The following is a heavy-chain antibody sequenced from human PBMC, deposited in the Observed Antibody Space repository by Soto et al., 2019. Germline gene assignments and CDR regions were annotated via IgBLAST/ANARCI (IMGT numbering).Heavy chain of an antibody. CDR2: IYYSGST. CDR1: GGSISSGDYY. CDR3: ARAEDCSGGSCYFFLGY. V-gene: IGHV4-30-4*01. Sequence: PSETLSLTCTVSGGSISSGDYYWRWIRQPPGKGLEWIGYIYYSGSTYYNPSLKSRVTISVDTSKNQFSLKLSSVTAADTAVYYCARAEDCSGGSCYFFLGYWGQGTLVTVS. J-gene: IGHJ4*02. D-gene: IGHD2-15*01.